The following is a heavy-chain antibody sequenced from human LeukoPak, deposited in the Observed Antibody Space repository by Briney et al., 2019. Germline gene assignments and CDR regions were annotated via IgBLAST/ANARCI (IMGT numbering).Heavy chain of an antibody. V-gene: IGHV4-39*07. CDR1: GGSISSSSYY. J-gene: IGHJ4*02. CDR3: ARGSENIVVVVAATLFDY. CDR2: IYYSGST. Sequence: SETLSLTCTVSGGSISSSSYYWGWIRQPPGKGLEWIGSIYYSGSTYYNPSLKSRVTISVDTSKNQFSLKLSSVTAADTAVYYCARGSENIVVVVAATLFDYWGQGTLVTVSS. D-gene: IGHD2-15*01.